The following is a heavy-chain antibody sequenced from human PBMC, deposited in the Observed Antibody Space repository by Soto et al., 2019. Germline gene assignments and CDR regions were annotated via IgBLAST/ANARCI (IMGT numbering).Heavy chain of an antibody. Sequence: GGSLRLSCAASGFTFDDYAMHWVRQVPGEGLEWVSGTNWNSGSIGYGNSVKGRFAISRDNAKNSLHLQMNSLSAEDTAFYYCVKDESINWYSGHFRHWGQGTLVTVSS. V-gene: IGHV3-9*01. D-gene: IGHD6-13*01. CDR2: TNWNSGSI. CDR3: VKDESINWYSGHFRH. J-gene: IGHJ1*01. CDR1: GFTFDDYA.